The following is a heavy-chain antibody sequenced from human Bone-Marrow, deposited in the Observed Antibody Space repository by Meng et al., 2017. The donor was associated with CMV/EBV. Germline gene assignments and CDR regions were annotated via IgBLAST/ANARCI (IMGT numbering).Heavy chain of an antibody. D-gene: IGHD4-17*01. CDR1: GFTFSDYY. J-gene: IGHJ6*02. Sequence: GESLKISCAASGFTFSDYYMSWIRQAPGKGLEWVSYISSSGSTIYYADSVKARFTISRDNAKNSLYLQMNSLRAEDTAVYYCASGTTVTTFYYYYGMDVWGQGTTVTVSS. CDR2: ISSSGSTI. V-gene: IGHV3-11*01. CDR3: ASGTTVTTFYYYYGMDV.